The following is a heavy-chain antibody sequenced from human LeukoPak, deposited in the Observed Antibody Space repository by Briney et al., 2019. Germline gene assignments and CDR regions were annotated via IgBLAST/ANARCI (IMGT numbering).Heavy chain of an antibody. J-gene: IGHJ4*02. CDR1: GASISRSSYY. CDR3: ARNGVGWELSGFDY. Sequence: SETLSLPCTVSGASISRSSYYGSWIRQPPAKGLEWNGYIYYSGSTNYNPSLKIRVTISVDTSKNPLSLKLSSVTAADTAVYYCARNGVGWELSGFDYWGQGTLVTVSS. CDR2: IYYSGST. D-gene: IGHD3-16*02. V-gene: IGHV4-61*05.